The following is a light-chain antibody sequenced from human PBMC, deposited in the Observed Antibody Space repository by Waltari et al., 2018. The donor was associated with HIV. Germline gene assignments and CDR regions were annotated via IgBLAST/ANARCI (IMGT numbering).Light chain of an antibody. V-gene: IGLV2-14*03. CDR2: DVN. CDR3: SSYTTSSTYV. J-gene: IGLJ1*01. CDR1: STDVGAYAY. Sequence: QSALTQPASVSGSPGQSITISCPGTSTDVGAYAYVSWYQQHPGKAPKLMIYDVNNRPSGVSHRFSGSKSATTASLTISGLQAEDEADYYCSSYTTSSTYVFGTGTKVTVL.